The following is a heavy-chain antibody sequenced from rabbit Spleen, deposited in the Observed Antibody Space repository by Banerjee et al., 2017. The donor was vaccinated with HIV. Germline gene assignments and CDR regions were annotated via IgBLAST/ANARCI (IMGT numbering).Heavy chain of an antibody. CDR3: ARDTGSSFSSYGMDL. V-gene: IGHV1S40*01. CDR2: IAGSSSGFT. D-gene: IGHD8-1*01. Sequence: QSLEESGGGLVQPKGSLTLTCTASGFSFSISDYICWVRQAPGKGLEWISCIAGSSSGFTYSATWAKGRFTISKTSSTTVTLQMTSLTAADTATYFCARDTGSSFSSYGMDLWGPGTLVTVS. J-gene: IGHJ6*01. CDR1: GFSFSISDY.